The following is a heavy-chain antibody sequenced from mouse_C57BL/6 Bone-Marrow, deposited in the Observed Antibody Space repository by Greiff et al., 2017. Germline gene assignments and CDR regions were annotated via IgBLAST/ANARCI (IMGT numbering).Heavy chain of an antibody. CDR1: GFTFSSYA. CDR3: ARDFTTVVDWYFDV. D-gene: IGHD1-1*01. Sequence: EVQLVESGGGLVKPGGSLKLSCAASGFTFSSYAMSWVRQTPEKRLEWVATLSDGGSYTYYPDNVKGRFTISRDNAKNNLYLQMSHLKSEDTAMYYCARDFTTVVDWYFDVWGTGTTVTVSS. CDR2: LSDGGSYT. J-gene: IGHJ1*03. V-gene: IGHV5-4*01.